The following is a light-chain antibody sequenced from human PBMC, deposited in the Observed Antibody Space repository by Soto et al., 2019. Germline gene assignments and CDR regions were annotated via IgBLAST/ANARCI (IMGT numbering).Light chain of an antibody. CDR1: QSVSKY. CDR2: AAS. CDR3: QQSYSTPGT. V-gene: IGKV1-39*01. Sequence: DIQMTQSPSSLSASVGDRVTITCRASQSVSKYLNWYQQKPGKAPKLLIYAASSLHSGVPSRFSGSVSGTYFTLTISSLQPEDSASYYCQQSYSTPGTFGQGTKVEVK. J-gene: IGKJ1*01.